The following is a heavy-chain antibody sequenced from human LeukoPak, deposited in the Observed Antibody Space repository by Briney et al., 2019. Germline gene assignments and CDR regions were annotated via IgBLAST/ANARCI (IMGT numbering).Heavy chain of an antibody. J-gene: IGHJ3*02. CDR2: INPNSGGT. D-gene: IGHD3-10*01. Sequence: ASVKLSCTASGNTFTGYYMHWVRQAPGQGLEWMGWINPNSGGTNYAQKFQGRVTMTRDTSISTAYMELSRLRSDDTAVYYCARDRLRVRGVIITAAFDIWGQGTMVTVSS. V-gene: IGHV1-2*02. CDR1: GNTFTGYY. CDR3: ARDRLRVRGVIITAAFDI.